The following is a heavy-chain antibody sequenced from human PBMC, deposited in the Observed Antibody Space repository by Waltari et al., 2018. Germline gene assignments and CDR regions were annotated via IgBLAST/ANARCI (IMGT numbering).Heavy chain of an antibody. D-gene: IGHD3-10*01. CDR1: GFTFSSNE. V-gene: IGHV3-48*03. CDR2: ISGSGSTI. Sequence: EVQLVESGGGLVQPGGSLGLSCAASGFTFSSNEMNWVRQAPGKGLEWVSYISGSGSTIYYADSVKGRFTISRDNAKNSLYLQMNSLRAEDTAVYYCARGVSMIRGGRNWFDPWGQGTLVIVSS. CDR3: ARGVSMIRGGRNWFDP. J-gene: IGHJ5*02.